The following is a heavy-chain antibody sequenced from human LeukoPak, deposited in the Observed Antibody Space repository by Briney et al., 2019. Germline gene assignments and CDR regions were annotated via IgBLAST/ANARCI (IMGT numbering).Heavy chain of an antibody. D-gene: IGHD2-2*01. CDR2: IYSGGST. J-gene: IGHJ3*02. CDR3: ASGAMPDAFDI. CDR1: GFTVSSNY. V-gene: IGHV3-53*01. Sequence: GGSLRLSCAASGFTVSSNYMSWVRQAPGKGLEWVSVIYSGGSTYYADSVKGRFTISRDNSKNTLHLQMNSLRAEDTAVYYCASGAMPDAFDIWGQGTMVTVSS.